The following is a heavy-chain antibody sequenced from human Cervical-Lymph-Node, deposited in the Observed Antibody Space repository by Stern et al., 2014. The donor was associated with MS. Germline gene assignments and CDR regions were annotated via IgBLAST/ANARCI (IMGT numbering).Heavy chain of an antibody. J-gene: IGHJ4*02. V-gene: IGHV1-46*01. Sequence: VQLVESGAEVKKPGASVKVSCKASGYTFTSHYMHWVRQAPGQGLEWVGIINPSGDSASYAQKFQGSVTMTRDTSTSTVYMELSSLRSEDTAVYYCASGTGSKRPTGNYWGQGTLVTVSS. CDR3: ASGTGSKRPTGNY. CDR2: INPSGDSA. D-gene: IGHD3/OR15-3a*01. CDR1: GYTFTSHY.